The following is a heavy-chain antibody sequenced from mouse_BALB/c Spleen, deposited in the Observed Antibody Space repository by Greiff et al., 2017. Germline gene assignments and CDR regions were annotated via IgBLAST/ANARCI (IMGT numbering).Heavy chain of an antibody. CDR2: ISYSGST. CDR1: GDSITSGY. V-gene: IGHV3-8*02. J-gene: IGHJ3*01. Sequence: VQLQQSGPSLVKPSQTLSLTFSVTGDSITSGYWNWIRKFPGNKLEYMGYISYSGSTYYNPSLKSRTSITRDTSKNQYYLQLNSVTTEDTATYYCARYYGYDVGFAYWGQGTLVTVSA. CDR3: ARYYGYDVGFAY. D-gene: IGHD2-2*01.